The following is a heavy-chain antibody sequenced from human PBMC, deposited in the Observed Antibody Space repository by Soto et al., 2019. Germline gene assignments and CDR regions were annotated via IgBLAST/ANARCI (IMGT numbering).Heavy chain of an antibody. CDR3: ARVWSGHNWFDP. V-gene: IGHV1-69*06. J-gene: IGHJ5*02. D-gene: IGHD3-3*01. CDR1: GGTFSSYA. Sequence: QVQLVQSGAEVKKPGSSVKVSCNASGGTFSSYAISWVRQAPGQGLEWMGGIITIFGTANYAQKFQGRITITADKSTSTAYMELSSLRSEDTAVYYCARVWSGHNWFDPWGQGTLVTVSS. CDR2: IITIFGTA.